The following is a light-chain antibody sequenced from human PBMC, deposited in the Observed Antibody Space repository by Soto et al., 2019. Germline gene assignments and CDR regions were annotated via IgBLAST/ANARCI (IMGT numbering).Light chain of an antibody. V-gene: IGKV1-5*03. Sequence: DIQLTQSPSTLSASVGDRVTITCRASQSISSWLAWYQQKPGKAPKFLIYTTSNLESGVPSRFSGSGSGTEFTPTISSLQPDDFATYYCQYYNNYCWTFGQGTKVEIK. CDR3: QYYNNYCWT. CDR2: TTS. J-gene: IGKJ1*01. CDR1: QSISSW.